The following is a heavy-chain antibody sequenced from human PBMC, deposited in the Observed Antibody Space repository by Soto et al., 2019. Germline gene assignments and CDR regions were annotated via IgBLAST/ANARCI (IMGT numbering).Heavy chain of an antibody. CDR1: GFTFSSYS. D-gene: IGHD7-27*01. CDR3: ARDRVTGDRDAFDI. V-gene: IGHV3-21*01. Sequence: GGSLRLSCAASGFTFSSYSMNWVRQAPGKGLEWVSSISSSSSYIYYADSVKGRFTISRDNAKNSLYLQMNSLRAEDTAVYYCARDRVTGDRDAFDIWGQGTMVIVSS. J-gene: IGHJ3*02. CDR2: ISSSSSYI.